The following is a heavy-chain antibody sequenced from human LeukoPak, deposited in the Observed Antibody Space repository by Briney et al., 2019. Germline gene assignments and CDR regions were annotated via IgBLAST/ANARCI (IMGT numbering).Heavy chain of an antibody. CDR2: MNPNSGNT. J-gene: IGHJ1*01. CDR3: AETIAVAGKDFQH. Sequence: ASVKVSCKASGYTFTSYDINWVPQATGQGLEWMGWMNPNSGNTGYAQKFQGRVTMTRNTSISTAYMELSSLRSEDTAVYYCAETIAVAGKDFQHWGQGTLVTVSS. CDR1: GYTFTSYD. V-gene: IGHV1-8*01. D-gene: IGHD6-19*01.